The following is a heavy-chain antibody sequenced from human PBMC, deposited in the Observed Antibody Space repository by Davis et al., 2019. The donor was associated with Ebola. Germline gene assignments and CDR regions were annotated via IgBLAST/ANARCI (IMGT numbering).Heavy chain of an antibody. D-gene: IGHD6-13*01. Sequence: GGSLRLSCAASGFTFSTYGMHWVRQAPGKGLEWVAVISYDGSNKYYADSVKGRFSISRDNSKSTLYLQMNSLRAEDTAVYCCAMLGQQLVPGGYFDYWGQGTLVTVSS. CDR1: GFTFSTYG. CDR2: ISYDGSNK. V-gene: IGHV3-30*03. CDR3: AMLGQQLVPGGYFDY. J-gene: IGHJ4*02.